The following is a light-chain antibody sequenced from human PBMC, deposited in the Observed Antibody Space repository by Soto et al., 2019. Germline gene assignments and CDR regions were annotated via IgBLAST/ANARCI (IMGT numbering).Light chain of an antibody. CDR1: QNIGKY. J-gene: IGKJ4*01. Sequence: IPMTQSPSSLSTSVGDRVTINCRASQNIGKYLHWYQQKSGEAPKLLIYGASILQGGVPARFIGSGSGTHFTLTISSLQPEDFASYYCQQSFRTPLTFGGGTKVEIK. V-gene: IGKV1-39*01. CDR3: QQSFRTPLT. CDR2: GAS.